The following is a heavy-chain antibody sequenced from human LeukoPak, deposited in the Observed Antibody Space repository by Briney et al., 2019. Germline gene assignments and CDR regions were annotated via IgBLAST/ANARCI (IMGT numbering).Heavy chain of an antibody. CDR2: ISAYNGNT. CDR1: GYTFTGYY. D-gene: IGHD1-7*01. CDR3: ARVGGITGTTLGEEFGY. V-gene: IGHV1-18*04. Sequence: ASVKVSCKASGYTFTGYYMHWVRQAPGQGLEWMGWISAYNGNTNYAQKLQGRVTMTTDTSTSTAYMELRSLRSDDTAVYYCARVGGITGTTLGEEFGYWGQGTLVTVSS. J-gene: IGHJ4*02.